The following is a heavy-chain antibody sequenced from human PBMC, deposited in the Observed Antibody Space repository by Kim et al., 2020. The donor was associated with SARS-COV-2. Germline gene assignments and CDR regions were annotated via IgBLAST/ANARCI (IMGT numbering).Heavy chain of an antibody. D-gene: IGHD3-22*01. CDR3: ARVVAFYYDSGAYPRGGQFDS. CDR1: GFNFNDYN. Sequence: GGSLRLSCAASGFNFNDYNMDWVRQAPGKGLEWVSSISGSSTFKYYADSVKGRFTLSRDNAKNSVYLQMDTLGAEDTAIYFCARVVAFYYDSGAYPRGGQFDSWGQGTLVTVSS. J-gene: IGHJ4*02. V-gene: IGHV3-21*01. CDR2: ISGSSTFK.